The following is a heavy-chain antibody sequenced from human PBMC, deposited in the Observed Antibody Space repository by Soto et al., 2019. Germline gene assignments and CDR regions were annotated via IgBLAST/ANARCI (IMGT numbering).Heavy chain of an antibody. CDR3: ARDTLSDGSLSLPYFDY. CDR1: GFTFSSYA. Sequence: QVQLVESGGGVVQPGRSLRLSCAASGFTFSSYAMHWVRQAPGKGLEWVAVISYDGSNKYYADSVKGRFTISRDNSKNTLYLQMNSLRAEDTAVYYCARDTLSDGSLSLPYFDYWGQGTLVTVSS. V-gene: IGHV3-30-3*01. D-gene: IGHD5-12*01. J-gene: IGHJ4*02. CDR2: ISYDGSNK.